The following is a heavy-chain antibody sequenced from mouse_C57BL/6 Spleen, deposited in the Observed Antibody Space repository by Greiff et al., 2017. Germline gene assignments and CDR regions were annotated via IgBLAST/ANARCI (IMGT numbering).Heavy chain of an antibody. CDR2: IEPNSGGT. J-gene: IGHJ1*03. D-gene: IGHD1-1*01. Sequence: QVQLQQPGAELVKPGASVKLSCKASGYTFTSYWMHWVKQRPGRGLEWIGRIEPNSGGTKYNEKFKSKATLTVDKPSSTAYMQLSSLTSEDSAVXYCARSLTTVVGDPWYFDVWGTGTTVTVSS. CDR1: GYTFTSYW. CDR3: ARSLTTVVGDPWYFDV. V-gene: IGHV1-72*01.